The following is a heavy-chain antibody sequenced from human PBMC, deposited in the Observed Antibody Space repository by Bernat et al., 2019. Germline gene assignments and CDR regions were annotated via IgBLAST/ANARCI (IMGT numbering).Heavy chain of an antibody. D-gene: IGHD3-22*01. CDR1: GYTFTDYY. V-gene: IGHV1/OR15-3*01. Sequence: QIQLQQSGPELVKPGASVKISCKASGYTFTDYYINWVKQRPGQGLEWIGWIYPGSGNTKYNEKFKGKATLTVDTSSSTAYMQLSSLTSEDSAVYFCARLEYYYGSSYAYYFDYWGQGTTLTVSS. CDR2: IYPGSGNT. J-gene: IGHJ4*01. CDR3: ARLEYYYGSSYAYYFDY.